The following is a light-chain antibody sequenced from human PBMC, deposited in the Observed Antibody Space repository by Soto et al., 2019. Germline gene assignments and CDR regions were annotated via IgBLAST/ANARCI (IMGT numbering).Light chain of an antibody. CDR1: QSISSW. J-gene: IGKJ1*01. V-gene: IGKV1-5*01. CDR3: QQHNSYSWT. CDR2: DAS. Sequence: DIQMTQSPSTLSASVGDRVTITCRASQSISSWLAWYQQKPGKAPDLLIYDASSLDRGVPSRFSGSGSGTEFTLTISSLQPDDSATYYCQQHNSYSWTFGQGTKVDIK.